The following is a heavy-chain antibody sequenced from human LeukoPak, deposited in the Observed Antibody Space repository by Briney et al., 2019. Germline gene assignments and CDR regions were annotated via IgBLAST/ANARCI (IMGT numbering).Heavy chain of an antibody. V-gene: IGHV4-39*01. D-gene: IGHD3-10*01. CDR1: GGSISSSSYY. Sequence: SETLSLTCTVSGGSISSSSYYWGWIRQPPGKGLEWIGSMYYSGSTYYNPSLKSRVTISVDTSKNQLSLKLSSVTAADTAVYYCARLTMSITMVRGVSYWGQGTLVIVSS. CDR2: MYYSGST. J-gene: IGHJ4*02. CDR3: ARLTMSITMVRGVSY.